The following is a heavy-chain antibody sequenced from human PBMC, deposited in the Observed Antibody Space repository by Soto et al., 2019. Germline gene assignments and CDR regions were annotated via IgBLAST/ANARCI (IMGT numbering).Heavy chain of an antibody. J-gene: IGHJ4*02. Sequence: SETLSLTCSVSGGSISNSDYYWGWIRQPPGKGLEWIGSVYYSGSTSYNPSLKSRVTMSVDTSKNQFSLKLSSVTAADTAVYYCAGTSGTFYTPIDYWGKGTLVTVSS. CDR3: AGTSGTFYTPIDY. D-gene: IGHD2-2*02. CDR1: GGSISNSDYY. V-gene: IGHV4-39*01. CDR2: VYYSGST.